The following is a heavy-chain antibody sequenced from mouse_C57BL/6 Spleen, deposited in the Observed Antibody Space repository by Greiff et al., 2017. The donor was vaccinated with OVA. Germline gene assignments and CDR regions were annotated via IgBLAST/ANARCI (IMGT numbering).Heavy chain of an antibody. Sequence: EVQLQQSGPELVKPGASVKISCKASGYTFTDYYMNWVKQSHGKSLEWIGDINPNNGGTSYNQKFKGKATLTVDKSSSTAYMELRSLTSEDSAVYYGTREGYYGSSSSFAYWGQGTLVTVSA. CDR2: INPNNGGT. V-gene: IGHV1-26*01. CDR1: GYTFTDYY. CDR3: TREGYYGSSSSFAY. D-gene: IGHD1-1*01. J-gene: IGHJ3*01.